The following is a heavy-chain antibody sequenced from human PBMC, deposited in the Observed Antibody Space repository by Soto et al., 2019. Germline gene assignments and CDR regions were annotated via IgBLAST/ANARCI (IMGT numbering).Heavy chain of an antibody. Sequence: EVQLVASGGDLVQPGGSLRLSCAASGFTVSSNFMSWVRQAPGKGLEWVSVIYSGGSTDYADSVKGRFTISRDNSKNALYLQMNRLRAEDTALYECARDNWKGSYYYGMDVWGQGTTVTVSS. CDR3: ARDNWKGSYYYGMDV. J-gene: IGHJ6*02. D-gene: IGHD1-20*01. CDR2: IYSGGST. CDR1: GFTVSSNF. V-gene: IGHV3-66*01.